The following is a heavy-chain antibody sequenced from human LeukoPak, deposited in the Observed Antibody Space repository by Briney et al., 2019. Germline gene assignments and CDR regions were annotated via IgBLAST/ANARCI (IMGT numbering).Heavy chain of an antibody. V-gene: IGHV3-66*03. CDR3: ARDRAANQDWVEFDP. Sequence: PGGSLRHSCAVSGFRVSDYYMSWVRQAPGKGLEWVGLIRDSGEAFYADFARGRFAISRDESENTLYLQMNSLRVEDTAVYFYARDRAANQDWVEFDPWGQGTPVIVSS. D-gene: IGHD3/OR15-3a*01. CDR2: IRDSGEA. CDR1: GFRVSDYY. J-gene: IGHJ5*02.